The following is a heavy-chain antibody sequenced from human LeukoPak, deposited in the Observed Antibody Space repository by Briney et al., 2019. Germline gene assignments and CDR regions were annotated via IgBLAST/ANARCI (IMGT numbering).Heavy chain of an antibody. D-gene: IGHD4-23*01. Sequence: PSETLSLTCTVSGGSISSSSYYWGWIRQPPGKGLEWIGSIYYSGSTYYNPSLKSRVTISVDTSKNQFSLKLSSVTAADTAVYYCARGQGRLTTVVMIITAVDYYYDYWGQGSVVTVSS. CDR2: IYYSGST. CDR3: ARGQGRLTTVVMIITAVDYYYDY. CDR1: GGSISSSSYY. V-gene: IGHV4-39*01. J-gene: IGHJ4*02.